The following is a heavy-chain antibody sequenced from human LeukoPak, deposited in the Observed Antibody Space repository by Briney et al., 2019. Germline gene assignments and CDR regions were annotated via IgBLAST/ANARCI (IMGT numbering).Heavy chain of an antibody. Sequence: GESLKISCKGSGYSFTSYWIGWVRQMPGKGLGWMGISYPGDSDTRYSPSFQGEVTISADKSISTAYLQWSSLKASDTAMYYCARHGDYYYDSSGYYPSWFDPWGQGTLVTVSS. V-gene: IGHV5-51*01. J-gene: IGHJ5*02. D-gene: IGHD3-22*01. CDR2: SYPGDSDT. CDR3: ARHGDYYYDSSGYYPSWFDP. CDR1: GYSFTSYW.